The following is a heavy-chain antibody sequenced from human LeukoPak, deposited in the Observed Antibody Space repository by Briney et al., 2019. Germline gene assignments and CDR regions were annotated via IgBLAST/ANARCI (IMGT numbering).Heavy chain of an antibody. CDR2: VSAYNGDT. J-gene: IGHJ4*02. V-gene: IGHV1-18*01. CDR1: GYTFTSYG. CDR3: ARDRQSCSSSSCLVDS. Sequence: ASVNVSCKASGYTFTSYGISWVRQAPGQGLEWMGWVSAYNGDTHYAQNVQGRVTMTTDTSTSTAYMELRSLRSDDTAVYYCARDRQSCSSSSCLVDSWGRGTLVTVSS. D-gene: IGHD2-2*01.